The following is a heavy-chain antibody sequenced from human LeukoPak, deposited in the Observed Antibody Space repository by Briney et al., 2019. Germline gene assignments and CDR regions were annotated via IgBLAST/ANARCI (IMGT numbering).Heavy chain of an antibody. CDR3: AKDIVVVPAAQRPILIDY. Sequence: KAGGSLRLSCAASGFTFSDHYMTWIRQGPGKGLEWISYISHTGTTIYYADSVKGRFTISRDNSKNTLCLQMNSLRAEDTAVYYCAKDIVVVPAAQRPILIDYWGQGTLVTVSS. D-gene: IGHD2-2*01. V-gene: IGHV3-11*04. J-gene: IGHJ4*02. CDR1: GFTFSDHY. CDR2: ISHTGTTI.